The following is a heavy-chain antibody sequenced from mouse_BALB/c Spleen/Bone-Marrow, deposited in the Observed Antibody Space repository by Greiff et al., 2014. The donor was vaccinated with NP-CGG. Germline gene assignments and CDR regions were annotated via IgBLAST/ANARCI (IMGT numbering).Heavy chain of an antibody. CDR1: GYAFSNYG. D-gene: IGHD2-4*01. V-gene: IGHV1-80*01. J-gene: IGHJ4*01. Sequence: LQLQESGAELVRPGSSVKISCKASGYAFSNYGMNWVKQRPGQGLEWIGQIYPGDGETNYNGEFEGRVTLTADKSSSTSYMQVSSLTSEDSAVYFCASVYDYGRGYAMDYWGQGTSVTVSS. CDR3: ASVYDYGRGYAMDY. CDR2: IYPGDGET.